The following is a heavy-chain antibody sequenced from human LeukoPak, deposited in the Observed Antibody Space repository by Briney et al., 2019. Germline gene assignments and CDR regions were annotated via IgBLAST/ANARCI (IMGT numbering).Heavy chain of an antibody. CDR2: ISGSGGST. J-gene: IGHJ6*02. Sequence: GGSLRLSCAASGFTFTSYAMAWVRQAPGKGLEWVSAISGSGGSTYYADSVKGRFTISRDNAKDTLHLQMNSLRAEDTAVYYCAKGYCSGTTCCYYYAMDVWGQGTTVTVSS. CDR1: GFTFTSYA. D-gene: IGHD2-2*01. V-gene: IGHV3-23*01. CDR3: AKGYCSGTTCCYYYAMDV.